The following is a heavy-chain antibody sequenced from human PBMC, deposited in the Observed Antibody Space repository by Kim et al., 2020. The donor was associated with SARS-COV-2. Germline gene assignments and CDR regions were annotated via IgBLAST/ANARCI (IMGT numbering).Heavy chain of an antibody. J-gene: IGHJ3*02. CDR3: AKDLVSSSFRAFHI. CDR1: GFTFGDFA. Sequence: GGSLRLSCAASGFTFGDFAMHWVRQVPGKGLEWVSGLSWNSGVIGSAYAVKGRFTISRHNAENSLYLQMNSLRAEDTAFYYCAKDLVSSSFRAFHIWGNGNMVTVST. D-gene: IGHD6-6*01. CDR2: LSWNSGVI. V-gene: IGHV3-9*01.